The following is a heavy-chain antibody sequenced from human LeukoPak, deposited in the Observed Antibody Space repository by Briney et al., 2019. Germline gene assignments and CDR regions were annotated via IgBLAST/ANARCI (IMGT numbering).Heavy chain of an antibody. Sequence: GGSLRLSCAASGFTFSTYSMNWVRQAPGKGLEWVSSISSNSDYIYYADSVKGRFTISRDNAKNSLYLQMNSLRAEDTAVYYCARGLCGGDCYDYWGQGTLVTVSS. D-gene: IGHD2-21*01. V-gene: IGHV3-21*01. CDR1: GFTFSTYS. CDR3: ARGLCGGDCYDY. J-gene: IGHJ4*02. CDR2: ISSNSDYI.